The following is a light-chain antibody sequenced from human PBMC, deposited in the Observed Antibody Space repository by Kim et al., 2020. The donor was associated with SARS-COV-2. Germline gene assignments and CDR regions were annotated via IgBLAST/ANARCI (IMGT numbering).Light chain of an antibody. CDR1: STTIGSNT. J-gene: IGLJ1*01. Sequence: VPVSGSGRSTTIGSNTGHWYQHLRGPAPKLLIYSNNQRPSGVPDRFSGSKSGTSASLAISGLQSEDEADYYCAAWDDSLNGRGYVFGTGTKVTVL. CDR3: AAWDDSLNGRGYV. CDR2: SNN. V-gene: IGLV1-44*01.